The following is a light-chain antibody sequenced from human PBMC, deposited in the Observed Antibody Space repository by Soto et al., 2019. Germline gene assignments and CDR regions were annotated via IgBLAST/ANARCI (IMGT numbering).Light chain of an antibody. CDR2: GTS. CDR1: QSVSSN. Sequence: EIVMTQSPATLSVSPGERATLSCRASQSVSSNLAWYQQKPGQAPRLLIYGTSSRATGVPARFSGSGSGTEFTLTIISLQSEDFTVYYCQQYNSWPAFTFGPGTKVDIK. CDR3: QQYNSWPAFT. V-gene: IGKV3-15*01. J-gene: IGKJ3*01.